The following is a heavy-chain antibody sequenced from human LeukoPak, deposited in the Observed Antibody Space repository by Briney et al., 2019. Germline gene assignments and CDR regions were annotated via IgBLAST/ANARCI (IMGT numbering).Heavy chain of an antibody. CDR3: ARGAQLTDY. D-gene: IGHD6-13*01. V-gene: IGHV3-74*01. CDR1: GFTFSSSW. CDR2: MNGDGRTI. J-gene: IGHJ4*02. Sequence: GGSLRLSCAASGFTFSSSWMHWVRQGPGKGLVWVARMNGDGRTINYADSVKGRFTISRDNSKYMLYLQMGSLTADDMAVYYCARGAQLTDYWGQGTLVTVSS.